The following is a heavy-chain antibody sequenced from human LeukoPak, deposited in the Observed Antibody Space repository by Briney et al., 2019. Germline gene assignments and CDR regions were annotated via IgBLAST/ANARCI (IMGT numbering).Heavy chain of an antibody. J-gene: IGHJ4*02. V-gene: IGHV3-7*01. CDR1: GFPFSSYG. Sequence: GGSLRLSCAASGFPFSSYGMSWVRQAPGKGLEWVANINQDGSEKYYVDSVKGRFTISRDNAKNSLYLQMNSLRAEDTAVYYCARAGAMGTADYWGQGTLVTVSS. CDR2: INQDGSEK. CDR3: ARAGAMGTADY. D-gene: IGHD1/OR15-1a*01.